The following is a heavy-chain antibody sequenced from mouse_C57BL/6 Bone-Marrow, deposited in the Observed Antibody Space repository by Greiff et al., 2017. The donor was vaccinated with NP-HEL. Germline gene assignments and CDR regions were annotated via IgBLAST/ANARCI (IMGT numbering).Heavy chain of an antibody. Sequence: VQLQQSGAELVRPGASVKLSCTASGFNIKDYYMHWVKQRPEQGLEWIGRIDPEDGDTEYAPKFQGKATMTVDTSSNTAYLQLSSLTSEDTAVYYCTRSTMPGAWFAYWGQGTLVTVSA. D-gene: IGHD2-1*01. CDR1: GFNIKDYY. CDR3: TRSTMPGAWFAY. J-gene: IGHJ3*01. CDR2: IDPEDGDT. V-gene: IGHV14-1*01.